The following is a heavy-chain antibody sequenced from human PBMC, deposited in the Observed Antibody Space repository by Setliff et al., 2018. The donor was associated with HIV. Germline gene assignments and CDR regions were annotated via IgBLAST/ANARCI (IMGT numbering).Heavy chain of an antibody. CDR1: DDSISSYY. CDR3: ARTRGYCSKTSCYTLRGPDY. D-gene: IGHD2-2*02. V-gene: IGHV4-59*12. CDR2: IYYTGTT. Sequence: SETLSLTCTVSDDSISSYYWSWIRQPPGKGLEWIGYIYYTGTTKYNPSLKSRVTISIDTSKNQFSLKLTSVTAADTAVYYCARTRGYCSKTSCYTLRGPDYWGQGTLVTVSS. J-gene: IGHJ4*02.